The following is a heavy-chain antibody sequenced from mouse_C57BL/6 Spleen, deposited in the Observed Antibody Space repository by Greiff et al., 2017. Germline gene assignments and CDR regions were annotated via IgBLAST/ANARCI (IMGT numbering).Heavy chain of an antibody. CDR3: ARSQSNYVDY. V-gene: IGHV1-80*01. CDR1: GYAFSSYW. CDR2: IYPGDGDT. J-gene: IGHJ2*01. Sequence: VQLKESGAELVKPGASVKISCKASGYAFSSYWMNWVKQRPGKGLEWIGQIYPGDGDTNYNGKFKGKATLTADKSSSTAYMQLSSLTSEDSAVYFCARSQSNYVDYWGQGTTLTVSS. D-gene: IGHD5-1*01.